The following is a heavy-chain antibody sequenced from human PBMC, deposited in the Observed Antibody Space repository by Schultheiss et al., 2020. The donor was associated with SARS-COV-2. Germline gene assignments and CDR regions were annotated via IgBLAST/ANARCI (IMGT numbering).Heavy chain of an antibody. J-gene: IGHJ4*02. CDR1: GFTFSSYA. V-gene: IGHV3-64D*06. CDR3: ARSSAAPTLAY. CDR2: ISSNGGST. Sequence: GGSLRLSCSASGFTFSSYAMHWVRLAPGKGLEYVSAISSNGGSTYYADSVKGRFTISRDNSKNTLYLEMSSLRAEDTAVYYCARSSAAPTLAYWGQGTLVTVAS. D-gene: IGHD6-6*01.